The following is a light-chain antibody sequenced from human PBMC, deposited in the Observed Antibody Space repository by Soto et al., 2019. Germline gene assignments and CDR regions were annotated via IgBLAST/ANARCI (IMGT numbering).Light chain of an antibody. CDR3: QQRSNWHPGT. CDR1: QSVSNN. Sequence: EIVMTPSPATLSVSPGERATLSCRASQSVSNNLAWYQQKPGQPPRLLIYGASTRATGIPASFSGSGSATEFTLPISSLQPEDFAAYYCQQRSNWHPGTFGQGTKVDIK. CDR2: GAS. V-gene: IGKV3-15*01. J-gene: IGKJ1*01.